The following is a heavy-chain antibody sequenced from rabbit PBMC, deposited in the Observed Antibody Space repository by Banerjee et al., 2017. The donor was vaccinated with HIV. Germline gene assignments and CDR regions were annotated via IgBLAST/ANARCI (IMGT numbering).Heavy chain of an antibody. Sequence: QEQLVESGGDLVKPGTSLTLTCTASGFSFSSSYYMCWVRQAPGKGPECIACINAVTGKAVYASWAKGRYTFSKTSSTTVTLEMTSLTAADTATYFCARNYVNAFDPWGPGTLVTVS. CDR2: INAVTGKA. V-gene: IGHV1S45*01. D-gene: IGHD1-1*01. CDR3: ARNYVNAFDP. CDR1: GFSFSSSYY. J-gene: IGHJ2*01.